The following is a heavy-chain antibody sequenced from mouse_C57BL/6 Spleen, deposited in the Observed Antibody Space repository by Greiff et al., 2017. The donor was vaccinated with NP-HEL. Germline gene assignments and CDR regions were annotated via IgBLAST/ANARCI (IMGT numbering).Heavy chain of an antibody. CDR2: IYPGDGDT. CDR1: GYAFSSYW. CDR3: AILLSAYAMDY. D-gene: IGHD2-1*01. Sequence: QVQLQQSGAELVKPGASVKISCKASGYAFSSYWMNWVKQRPGKGLEWIGQIYPGDGDTNYNGKFKGKATLTADKSSSTAYMQLSSLTSEDSAVYFCAILLSAYAMDYWGQGTSVTVSS. V-gene: IGHV1-80*01. J-gene: IGHJ4*01.